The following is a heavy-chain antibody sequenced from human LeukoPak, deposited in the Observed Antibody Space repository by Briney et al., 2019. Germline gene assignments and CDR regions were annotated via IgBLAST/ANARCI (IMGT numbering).Heavy chain of an antibody. CDR3: ARVANSSSVSYYFGY. D-gene: IGHD6-13*01. Sequence: SETLSLTCAVYGGSFSGYYWSWIRQPPGKGLEWIGEINHSGSTNYNPSLKSRVTISVDTSKNQFSLKLSSVTAADTAVYYCARVANSSSVSYYFGYWGQGTLVTVSS. CDR2: INHSGST. J-gene: IGHJ4*02. V-gene: IGHV4-34*01. CDR1: GGSFSGYY.